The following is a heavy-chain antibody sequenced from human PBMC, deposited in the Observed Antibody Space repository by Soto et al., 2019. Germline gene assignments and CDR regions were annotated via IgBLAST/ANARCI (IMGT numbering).Heavy chain of an antibody. CDR1: GYTFTSYA. D-gene: IGHD3-9*01. Sequence: ASVKVSCKASGYTFTSYAMHWVRQAPGQRLEWMGWINAGNGNTKYSQKFQGRVTITRDTSASTAYMELSSLRSEDTAVYYCAREKLRYFDYYYYGMDVWGQGTTVTVSS. CDR3: AREKLRYFDYYYYGMDV. CDR2: INAGNGNT. V-gene: IGHV1-3*01. J-gene: IGHJ6*02.